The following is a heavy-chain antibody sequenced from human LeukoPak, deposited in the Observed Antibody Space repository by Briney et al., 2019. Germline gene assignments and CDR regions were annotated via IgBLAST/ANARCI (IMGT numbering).Heavy chain of an antibody. CDR1: AFSLNTYN. J-gene: IGHJ4*02. CDR3: VRDRGSYRPIDY. Sequence: GGSLGLSCAASAFSLNTYNMNWVRQAPGKGLEWVSSISYTGAYIYYADSVRGRFTISRDNPQNSVFLQMNSLRAEDTAVYYCVRDRGSYRPIDYWGQGTLVTVSS. D-gene: IGHD1-26*01. V-gene: IGHV3-21*04. CDR2: ISYTGAYI.